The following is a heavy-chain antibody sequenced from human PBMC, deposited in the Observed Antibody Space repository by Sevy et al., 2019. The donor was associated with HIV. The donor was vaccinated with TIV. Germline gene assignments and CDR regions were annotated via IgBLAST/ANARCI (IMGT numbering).Heavy chain of an antibody. CDR1: GFTFSSYG. D-gene: IGHD3-10*01. CDR3: ASGAYYYASRTENFDY. CDR2: IWYDGSSK. V-gene: IGHV3-33*01. Sequence: GGSLRLSCAASGFTFSSYGMHWVRQAPGKGLEWVALIWYDGSSKYYAVSVKVRFTISRDNSKNTLYLQMNSLRAEDTAAYYCASGAYYYASRTENFDYWGQGTLVTVSS. J-gene: IGHJ4*02.